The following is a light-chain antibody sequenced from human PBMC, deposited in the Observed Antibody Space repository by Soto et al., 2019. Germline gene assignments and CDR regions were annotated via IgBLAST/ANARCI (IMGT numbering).Light chain of an antibody. CDR1: SSNIGSNT. Sequence: QSVLTQPHSASGTPGQRVTISCSGSSSNIGSNTVNWYQQLPGTAPKLLIYSNNQRPSGVPDRFSGSKSGTSASLAISGLQAEDEADYYCAACDDSLNEVFGGGTQLTVL. CDR2: SNN. J-gene: IGLJ3*02. CDR3: AACDDSLNEV. V-gene: IGLV1-44*01.